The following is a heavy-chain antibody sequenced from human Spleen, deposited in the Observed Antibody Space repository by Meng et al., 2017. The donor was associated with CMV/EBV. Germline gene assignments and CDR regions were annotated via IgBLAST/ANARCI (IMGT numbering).Heavy chain of an antibody. CDR1: GGSFSGYY. D-gene: IGHD1-26*01. J-gene: IGHJ4*02. Sequence: SLSCAVSGGSFSGYYWSWLRQPPGKGLEWIGEINHSGSTNYNPSLKSRVTISVDTSKNQFSLKLSSVTAADTAVYYCASIVGATDYWGQGTLVTVSS. CDR2: INHSGST. CDR3: ASIVGATDY. V-gene: IGHV4-34*01.